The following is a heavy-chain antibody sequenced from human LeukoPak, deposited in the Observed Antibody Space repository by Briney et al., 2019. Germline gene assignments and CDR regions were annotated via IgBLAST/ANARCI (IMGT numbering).Heavy chain of an antibody. V-gene: IGHV3-23*01. CDR2: MTGRRSST. J-gene: IGHJ4*02. Sequence: GGSLRLSCAASGFTFRNSRLRWVPQAPGKGLERVLDMTGRRSSTDYADSVKGRFTITRDNAKNTLYLQMDSMRAEDKAVYYCAKRGRGQRLCYFDYWGQGTLVTVSS. CDR3: AKRGRGQRLCYFDY. CDR1: GFTFRNSR. D-gene: IGHD2/OR15-2a*01.